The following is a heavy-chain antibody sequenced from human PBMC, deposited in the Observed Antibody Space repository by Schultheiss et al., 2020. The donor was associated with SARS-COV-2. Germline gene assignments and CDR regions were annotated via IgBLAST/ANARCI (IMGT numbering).Heavy chain of an antibody. J-gene: IGHJ4*02. V-gene: IGHV3-33*08. CDR1: GFTFSSYG. CDR3: ASLMVRGVPTLNLREPPFDY. Sequence: GGSLRLSCAASGFTFSSYGMHWVRQAPGKGLEWVAAIWYDGSNKYYADSVKGRFTISRDNSKNTLYLQMNSLRAEDTAVYYCASLMVRGVPTLNLREPPFDYWGQGTLVTVSS. D-gene: IGHD3-10*01. CDR2: IWYDGSNK.